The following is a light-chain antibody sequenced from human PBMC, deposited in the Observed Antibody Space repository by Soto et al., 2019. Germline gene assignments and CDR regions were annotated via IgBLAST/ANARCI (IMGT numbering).Light chain of an antibody. CDR3: AVWDDSLNGPV. CDR1: NSNVGNNA. CDR2: YDD. V-gene: IGLV1-36*01. J-gene: IGLJ2*01. Sequence: QSVLTQPPSVSEAPRQRVTISCSGSNSNVGNNAVNWYQQLPGKAPKLLIYYDDLLPSGVSDRFSGSKSGTSASLAISGLQSEDEADYYCAVWDDSLNGPVFGGGTKLTVL.